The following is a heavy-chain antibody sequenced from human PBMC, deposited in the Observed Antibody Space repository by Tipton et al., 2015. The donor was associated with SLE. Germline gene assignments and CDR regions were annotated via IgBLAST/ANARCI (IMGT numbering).Heavy chain of an antibody. Sequence: TLSLTCTVSGGSISSGGYYWSWIRQHPGKGREWIGDIYYSGSTYYNPSLKSRVTISVDTSKNQFSLKLSSVTAADTAVYYCAREEGADLPGGYYYYYMDVWGKGTTVTVFS. J-gene: IGHJ6*03. D-gene: IGHD3-10*01. CDR1: GGSISSGGYY. V-gene: IGHV4-31*03. CDR3: AREEGADLPGGYYYYYMDV. CDR2: IYYSGST.